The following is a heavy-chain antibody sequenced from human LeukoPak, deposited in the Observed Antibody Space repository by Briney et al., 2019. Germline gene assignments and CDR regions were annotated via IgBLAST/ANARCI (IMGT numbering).Heavy chain of an antibody. CDR2: INPSGGCT. CDR1: GGTFSSYA. D-gene: IGHD5-18*01. Sequence: ASVKVSCKASGGTFSSYAISWVRQAPGQGLEWMGIINPSGGCTSYAQKFQGRVTMTRDMSTSTAYMELSSLRSEDTAVYYCASHSYGPYYFDYWGQGTLVTVSS. J-gene: IGHJ4*02. V-gene: IGHV1-46*01. CDR3: ASHSYGPYYFDY.